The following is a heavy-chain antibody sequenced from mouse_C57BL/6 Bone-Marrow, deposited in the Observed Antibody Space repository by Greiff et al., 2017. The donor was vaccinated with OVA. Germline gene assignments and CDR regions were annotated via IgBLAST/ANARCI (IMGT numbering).Heavy chain of an antibody. V-gene: IGHV1-72*01. CDR2: IDPNSGGT. Sequence: QVQLKQPGAELVKPGASVKLSCKASGYTFTSYWMHWVKQRPGRGLEWIGRIDPNSGGTKYNEKFKSKATLTVDKPSSTAYMQLSSLTSEDSAVYYCARLGYDYVAYAMDYWGQGTSVTVSS. J-gene: IGHJ4*01. D-gene: IGHD2-4*01. CDR1: GYTFTSYW. CDR3: ARLGYDYVAYAMDY.